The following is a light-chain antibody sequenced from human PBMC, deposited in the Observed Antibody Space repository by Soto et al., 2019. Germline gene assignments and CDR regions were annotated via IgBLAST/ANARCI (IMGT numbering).Light chain of an antibody. CDR1: SRDVGGYNF. CDR2: DVN. Sequence: QSALTQPASVSGSPGQSITISCTGTSRDVGGYNFISWYQHHPGKAPKLVIYDVNNRPSGISYRFSGSKSGNTASLTISGLQAEDEADYYCASYTRTTTLVFGGGTQLTVL. V-gene: IGLV2-14*01. J-gene: IGLJ7*01. CDR3: ASYTRTTTLV.